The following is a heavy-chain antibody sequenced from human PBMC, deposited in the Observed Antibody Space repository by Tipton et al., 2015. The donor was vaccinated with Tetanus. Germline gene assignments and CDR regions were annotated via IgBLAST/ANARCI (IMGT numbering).Heavy chain of an antibody. CDR3: AREVPAAGHFDS. V-gene: IGHV4-61*01. J-gene: IGHJ4*02. Sequence: GLVKPSETLSLTCNVSGASMSSSSYYWDWIRQPPGKGLEWIGYVYYNGNTHYNPALKSRVTISVDTSKNQFSLKLSSVTAADTAIYYCAREVPAAGHFDSWGQGTLVTVSS. D-gene: IGHD2-2*01. CDR1: GASMSSSSYY. CDR2: VYYNGNT.